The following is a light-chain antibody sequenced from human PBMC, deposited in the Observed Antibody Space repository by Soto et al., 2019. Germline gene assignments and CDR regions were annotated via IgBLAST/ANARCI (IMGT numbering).Light chain of an antibody. Sequence: DLQMTQSPSSLSASVGDTVTITCRASQDIGNFFAWFQQKPGKAPKSLISAASSLQSGVPSKFSVSGSGTDIILTINSLQPEDVATYYCQQYHSWPATFGGGTRVEI. CDR1: QDIGNF. J-gene: IGKJ4*01. V-gene: IGKV1-16*02. CDR3: QQYHSWPAT. CDR2: AAS.